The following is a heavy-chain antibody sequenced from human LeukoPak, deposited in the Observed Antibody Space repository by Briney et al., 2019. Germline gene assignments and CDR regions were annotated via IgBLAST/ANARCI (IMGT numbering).Heavy chain of an antibody. D-gene: IGHD2-15*01. Sequence: SQTLSLTCVIAGDSVSSNTAAWNWIRQSPLRGLERLGRTFYRSKWYNDYAGSVKSLITISPDTSKNHFSLQLDSVTPEDTAMYYCARDGWPAFDYWGQGSLVTVSS. CDR1: GDSVSSNTAA. CDR2: TFYRSKWYN. V-gene: IGHV6-1*01. J-gene: IGHJ4*02. CDR3: ARDGWPAFDY.